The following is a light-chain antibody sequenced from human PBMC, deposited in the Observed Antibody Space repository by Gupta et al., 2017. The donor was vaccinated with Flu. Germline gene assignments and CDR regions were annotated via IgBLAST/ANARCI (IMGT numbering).Light chain of an antibody. CDR3: AAWHDDLIGYV. CDR1: RSNIGSNT. Sequence: RVFISCSGSRSNIGSNTVNWYQQVAGAAPKLLIYNDNQRPSGVPDRFSGSRSGTSASLAINGLQSEDDADYYCAAWHDDLIGYVFGAGTKLTVL. CDR2: NDN. J-gene: IGLJ1*01. V-gene: IGLV1-44*01.